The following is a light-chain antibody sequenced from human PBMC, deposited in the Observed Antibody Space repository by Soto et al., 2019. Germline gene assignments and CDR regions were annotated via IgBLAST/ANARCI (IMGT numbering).Light chain of an antibody. CDR2: GAS. CDR1: QSVSTY. V-gene: IGKV3-15*01. Sequence: EIVLTPSPATLSLSPGQKATLSCRASQSVSTYLAWYRQKPGQAPRLLIYGASTRATGIPARFSGSGSGTEFTLTISSLQSEDFAVYYCQQYNDWPPTFGQGTKVDI. J-gene: IGKJ1*01. CDR3: QQYNDWPPT.